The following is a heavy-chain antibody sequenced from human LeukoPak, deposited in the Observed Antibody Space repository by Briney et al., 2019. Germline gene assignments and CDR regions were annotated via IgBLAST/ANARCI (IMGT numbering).Heavy chain of an antibody. CDR3: ARVDILAYCGGDCYSGGMDV. CDR2: IIPILGIA. Sequence: GASVKVSCKASGGTFSSYAISWVRQAPGQGLEWMGRIIPILGIANYAQKFQGRVTITADKSTSTAYMELSSLRSEDTAVYYCARVDILAYCGGDCYSGGMDVWGQGTTVTVSS. D-gene: IGHD2-21*02. V-gene: IGHV1-69*04. J-gene: IGHJ6*02. CDR1: GGTFSSYA.